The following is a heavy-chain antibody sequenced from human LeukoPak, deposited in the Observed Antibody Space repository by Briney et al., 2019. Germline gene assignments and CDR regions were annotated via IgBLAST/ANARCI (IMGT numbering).Heavy chain of an antibody. CDR1: GFTFGDYA. CDR3: TRYVRYYYDSSGYIDY. V-gene: IGHV3-49*04. J-gene: IGHJ4*02. Sequence: GGSLRPSCTASGFTFGDYAMSWVRQAPGKGLEWVGFIRSKAYGGTTEYAASVKGRFTISRDDSKSIAYLQMNSLKTEDTAVYYCTRYVRYYYDSSGYIDYWGQGTLVTVSS. CDR2: IRSKAYGGTT. D-gene: IGHD3-22*01.